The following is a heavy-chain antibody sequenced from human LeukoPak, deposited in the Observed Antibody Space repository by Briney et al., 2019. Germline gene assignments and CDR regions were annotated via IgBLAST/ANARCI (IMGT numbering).Heavy chain of an antibody. V-gene: IGHV3-48*01. Sequence: GGSLRLSCAASGFTFSSYSMNRVRQAPGKGLEWVSYISSSSSTIYYADSVKGRFTISRDNAKNSLYLQMNSLRAEDTAVYYCARAIVVDGMDVWGQGTTVTVSS. CDR2: ISSSSSTI. D-gene: IGHD2-15*01. CDR3: ARAIVVDGMDV. CDR1: GFTFSSYS. J-gene: IGHJ6*02.